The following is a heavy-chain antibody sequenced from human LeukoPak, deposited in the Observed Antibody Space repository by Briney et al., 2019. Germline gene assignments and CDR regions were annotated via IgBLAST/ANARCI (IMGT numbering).Heavy chain of an antibody. Sequence: GGSLRLSCAASGFTFSSYAMSLVRQAPGKGLERVSGIKSSGGNTYYVDSVKGRFTISRDNSKNTLYLQMNSLRAEDTAVYYCAKDSGDFWRPLDYWGQGTLVTVSS. J-gene: IGHJ4*01. CDR2: IKSSGGNT. D-gene: IGHD3-3*01. CDR1: GFTFSSYA. CDR3: AKDSGDFWRPLDY. V-gene: IGHV3-23*01.